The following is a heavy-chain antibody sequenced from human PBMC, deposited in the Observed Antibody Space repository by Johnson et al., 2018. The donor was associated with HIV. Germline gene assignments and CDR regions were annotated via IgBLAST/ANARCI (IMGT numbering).Heavy chain of an antibody. CDR2: ISYDGSNK. CDR1: GFTFSSYG. V-gene: IGHV3-30*03. J-gene: IGHJ3*02. D-gene: IGHD5-18*01. CDR3: ARARTYLDTAMVDAFDI. Sequence: QVQLVESGGGVVQPGRSLRLSCAASGFTFSSYGMHWVRQAPGKGLEWVAVISYDGSNKYYADSGKGRFTIARDNSKNTLYLQWNSLGAEDTAVYYCARARTYLDTAMVDAFDIWGQGTMVTVSS.